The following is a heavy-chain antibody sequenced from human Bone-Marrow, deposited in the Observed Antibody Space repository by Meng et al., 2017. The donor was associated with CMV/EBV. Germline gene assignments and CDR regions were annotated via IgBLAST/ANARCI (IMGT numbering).Heavy chain of an antibody. CDR3: AREWPRTIFGGD. D-gene: IGHD3-3*01. CDR1: GYTFTGYY. Sequence: ASVKVSCKASGYTFTGYYMHWVRQAPGQGLEWMGWINPNSGGTNYAQKFQGRVTMTRDTSISTAYMELSRLRSDDTAVYYCAREWPRTIFGGDWGQGTLVTVSS. CDR2: INPNSGGT. J-gene: IGHJ4*02. V-gene: IGHV1-2*02.